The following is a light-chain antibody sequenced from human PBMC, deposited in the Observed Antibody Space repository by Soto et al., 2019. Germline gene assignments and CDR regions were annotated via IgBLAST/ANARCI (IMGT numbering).Light chain of an antibody. V-gene: IGLV2-14*01. CDR1: SSDVGGYNY. J-gene: IGLJ1*01. CDR2: EVS. CDR3: SSYTSTSTILI. Sequence: QSVLTQPASVSGSAGQSITISCTGTSSDVGGYNYVSWYQHHPGKAPKLMIYEVSSRPSGVSYRFSGSKSGYTASLTISGLQAEDEADYYCSSYTSTSTILIFGTGTKVTVL.